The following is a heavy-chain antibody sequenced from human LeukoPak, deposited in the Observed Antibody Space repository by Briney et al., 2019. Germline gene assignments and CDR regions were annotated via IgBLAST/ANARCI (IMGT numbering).Heavy chain of an antibody. Sequence: ASVKVSCKASGYTFTTFGISWVRQAPGQGLEWMGWISTDNEAGYAQKFQGRVIMTTDTSTSTAYMELRSLTSEDTAVYYCAVHLPGDYLDPWGQGTLVTVSS. CDR2: ISTDNEA. J-gene: IGHJ5*02. CDR3: AVHLPGDYLDP. CDR1: GYTFTTFG. D-gene: IGHD4-17*01. V-gene: IGHV1-18*01.